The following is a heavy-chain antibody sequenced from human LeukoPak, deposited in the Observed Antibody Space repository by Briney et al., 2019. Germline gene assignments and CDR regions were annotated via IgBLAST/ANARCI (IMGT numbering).Heavy chain of an antibody. CDR2: IIPILGIA. D-gene: IGHD2-15*01. J-gene: IGHJ6*02. Sequence: ASVKVSCKASGGTFSSYAISWVRQAPGQGLEWMGRIIPILGIANYAQKFQGRVTITADKSTSTAYMELSSLRSEDTAVYYCAGAPDIVVVVAARDYYYYGMDVWGQGTTVTVSS. V-gene: IGHV1-69*04. CDR1: GGTFSSYA. CDR3: AGAPDIVVVVAARDYYYYGMDV.